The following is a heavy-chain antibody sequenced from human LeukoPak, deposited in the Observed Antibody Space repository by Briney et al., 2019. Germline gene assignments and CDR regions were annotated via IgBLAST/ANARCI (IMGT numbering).Heavy chain of an antibody. J-gene: IGHJ1*01. D-gene: IGHD3-22*01. CDR3: ARTDYYDSSGYYSLEYFQH. Sequence: SETLSLTCTVSGGSISSYYWSWIRQPAGKGLEWIGRIYTSGSTNYNPSLKSRVTISVDTSKNQFSLKLSSVTAADTAVYYCARTDYYDSSGYYSLEYFQHWGQGTLVTVSS. CDR2: IYTSGST. V-gene: IGHV4-4*07. CDR1: GGSISSYY.